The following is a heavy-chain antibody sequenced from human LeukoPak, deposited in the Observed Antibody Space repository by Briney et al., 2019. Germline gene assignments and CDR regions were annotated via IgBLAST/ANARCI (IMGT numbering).Heavy chain of an antibody. D-gene: IGHD3-9*01. V-gene: IGHV3-9*03. CDR2: ISWYSGSI. J-gene: IGHJ4*02. CDR1: GFTFDDYA. Sequence: PGRSLRLSCAASGFTFDDYAMHWVRQAPGKGLEWVSGISWYSGSIGYADSVKGRFTISRDNAKNSLYLQMSSLRAEDMALYYCAKGWYDILPGFFDSWGQGTLVTVSS. CDR3: AKGWYDILPGFFDS.